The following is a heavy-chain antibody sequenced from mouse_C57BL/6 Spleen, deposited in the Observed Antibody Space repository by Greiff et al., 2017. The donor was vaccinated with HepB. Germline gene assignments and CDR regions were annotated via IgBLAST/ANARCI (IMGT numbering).Heavy chain of an antibody. D-gene: IGHD2-4*01. V-gene: IGHV1-50*01. Sequence: QVQLQQPGAELVKPGASVKLSCKASGYTFTSYWMQWVKQRPGQGLEWIGEIDPSDSYTNYNQKFKGKATLTVDTSSSTAYMQLSSLTSEDSAVYYCAPWGDYDRVYFDYWGQGTTLTVSS. J-gene: IGHJ2*01. CDR1: GYTFTSYW. CDR3: APWGDYDRVYFDY. CDR2: IDPSDSYT.